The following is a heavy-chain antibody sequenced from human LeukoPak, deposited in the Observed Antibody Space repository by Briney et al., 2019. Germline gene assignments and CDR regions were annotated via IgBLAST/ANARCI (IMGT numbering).Heavy chain of an antibody. D-gene: IGHD6-13*01. J-gene: IGHJ5*02. Sequence: ASVKVSCKVSGYTLTELSMHWVRQAPGKGLEWMGGFDPEDGETIYAQKFQGRVTMTEDTSTDTAHMELSSLRSEDTAVYYCATQQLVKSPKSNWFDPWGQGTLVTVSS. V-gene: IGHV1-24*01. CDR3: ATQQLVKSPKSNWFDP. CDR1: GYTLTELS. CDR2: FDPEDGET.